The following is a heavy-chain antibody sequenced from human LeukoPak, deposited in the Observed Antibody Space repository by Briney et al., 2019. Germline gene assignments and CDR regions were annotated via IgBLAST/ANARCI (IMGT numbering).Heavy chain of an antibody. V-gene: IGHV4-4*07. D-gene: IGHD6-13*01. J-gene: IGHJ4*02. CDR1: GGSISSYY. CDR2: IYTSGST. Sequence: SETLSLTCTVSGGSISSYYWSWIRQPAGKGLEWIGRIYTSGSTNYNPSLKSRVTMSVDTSKNQFSLKLSSVTAADTAVYYCARGRGLSIAAAGFLFDYWGQGTLVTVSS. CDR3: ARGRGLSIAAAGFLFDY.